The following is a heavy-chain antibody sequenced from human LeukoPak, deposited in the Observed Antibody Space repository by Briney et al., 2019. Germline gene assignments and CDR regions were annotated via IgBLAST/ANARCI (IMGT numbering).Heavy chain of an antibody. J-gene: IGHJ4*02. CDR1: GGTFSSYA. CDR2: IIPILGIA. V-gene: IGHV1-69*04. D-gene: IGHD5-18*01. CDR3: AREVDTAMVTRLAYFDY. Sequence: SVKVSCKASGGTFSSYAISWVRQPPGQGLEWMGRIIPILGIANYAQKFQGRVTITADKSTSTAYMELSSLRSEDTAVYYCAREVDTAMVTRLAYFDYWGQGTLVTVSS.